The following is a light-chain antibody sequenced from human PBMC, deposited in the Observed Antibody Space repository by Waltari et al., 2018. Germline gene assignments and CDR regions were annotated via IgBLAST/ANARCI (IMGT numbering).Light chain of an antibody. Sequence: DIVMTQSPGSLAVSLGERATINCKSSQSLLYTSNSKNYLAWYQQRPGPAPRLLLYWASTRQVGVPDRFTGSGSGTDFSLTITSLQAEDVAVYYCQQYFSTPPWTFGQGTKVEIK. V-gene: IGKV4-1*01. J-gene: IGKJ1*01. CDR2: WAS. CDR3: QQYFSTPPWT. CDR1: QSLLYTSNSKNY.